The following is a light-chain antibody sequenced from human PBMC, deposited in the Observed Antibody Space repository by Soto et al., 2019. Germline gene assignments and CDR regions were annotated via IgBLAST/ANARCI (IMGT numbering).Light chain of an antibody. J-gene: IGKJ4*02. CDR1: QSVSTW. Sequence: QITKYPSTLSASVGDRVTITCRASQSVSTWLAWYQQKPGKAPKLLIYKASSLESGVPSRFSGSGSGTEFTLTISSLQPDYFATYFCQQYNTYPLTFGGGTKVDIK. CDR3: QQYNTYPLT. CDR2: KAS. V-gene: IGKV1-5*03.